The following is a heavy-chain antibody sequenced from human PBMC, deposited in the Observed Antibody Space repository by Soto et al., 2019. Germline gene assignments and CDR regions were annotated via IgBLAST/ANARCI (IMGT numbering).Heavy chain of an antibody. Sequence: ASVKVSCKASGYTFTGYYMHCVRQAPGQGLEWMGWINPNSGGTNYAQKFQGWVTMTRDTSISTAYMELSRLRSDDTAVYYCARDLRGSSKNYYYYGMDVWGQGTTVTVSS. CDR1: GYTFTGYY. J-gene: IGHJ6*02. CDR2: INPNSGGT. CDR3: ARDLRGSSKNYYYYGMDV. D-gene: IGHD1-26*01. V-gene: IGHV1-2*04.